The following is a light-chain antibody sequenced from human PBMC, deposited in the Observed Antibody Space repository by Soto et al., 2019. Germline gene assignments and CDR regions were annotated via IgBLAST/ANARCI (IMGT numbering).Light chain of an antibody. V-gene: IGKV1-5*03. CDR3: QPYNSYPWT. Sequence: IQMTQSPSTLSASVGDRVTFTCRASQTISTWLAWYQQKPGEAPKLLIYKASTLEVGVPSRFSGSGSGTDFTLTINTLQPADFATYYCQPYNSYPWTFGQGTKV. J-gene: IGKJ1*01. CDR2: KAS. CDR1: QTISTW.